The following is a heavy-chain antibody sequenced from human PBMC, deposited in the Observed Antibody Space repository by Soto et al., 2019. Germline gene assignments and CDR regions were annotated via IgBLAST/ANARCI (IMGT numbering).Heavy chain of an antibody. CDR2: ISGSGGSA. CDR1: GFTFSSYA. Sequence: EVQLLESGGGLVQPGGSLRLSCAASGFTFSSYAMSWVRQAPGKGLEWVSTISGSGGSAYYADSVKGRFTISRDNSKNTLYLQMTSLRAEDTAVYYCAWQQGSGTPYYYCMDVWGQGTTVTVSS. CDR3: AWQQGSGTPYYYCMDV. J-gene: IGHJ6*01. D-gene: IGHD3-10*01. V-gene: IGHV3-23*01.